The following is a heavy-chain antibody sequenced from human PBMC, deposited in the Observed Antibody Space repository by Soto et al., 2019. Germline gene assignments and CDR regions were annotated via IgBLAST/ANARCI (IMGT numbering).Heavy chain of an antibody. CDR1: GFTFSSYS. CDR2: ISSSSSTI. Sequence: EVQLVESGGGLVQPGGSLRLSCAASGFTFSSYSMNWVRQARGKGLEWVSYISSSSSTIYYADSVKGRFTISRDNAKNSLYLQMNSLRAEDTAVYYCARVRLWQLDSYFDYWGQGTLVTVSS. J-gene: IGHJ4*02. CDR3: ARVRLWQLDSYFDY. V-gene: IGHV3-48*01. D-gene: IGHD6-13*01.